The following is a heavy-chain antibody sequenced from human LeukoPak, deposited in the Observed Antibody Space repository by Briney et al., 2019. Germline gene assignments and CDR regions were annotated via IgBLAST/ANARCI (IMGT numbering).Heavy chain of an antibody. CDR1: GGSISSSSYY. Sequence: SETPSLTCTVSGGSISSSSYYWGWIRQPPGKGLEWIGSIYYSGSTYYNPSLKSRVTISVDTSKNQFSLKLSSVTAADTAVYYCARCNHDFWSGYLSAFDIWGQGTMVTVSS. CDR2: IYYSGST. V-gene: IGHV4-39*01. CDR3: ARCNHDFWSGYLSAFDI. D-gene: IGHD3-3*01. J-gene: IGHJ3*02.